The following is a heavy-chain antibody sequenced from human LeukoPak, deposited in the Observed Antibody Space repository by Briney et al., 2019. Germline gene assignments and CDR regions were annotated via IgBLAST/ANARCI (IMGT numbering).Heavy chain of an antibody. J-gene: IGHJ4*02. CDR3: ATQFYYYDSSGYYTT. CDR2: IKQDGTEK. CDR1: GFTFSKFW. Sequence: GGSLRLSCAASGFTFSKFWMNWVRHTPGKGLEWVASIKQDGTEKYYADSVKGRFTISRDNGKNSLYLQMSSLRAEDTAIYYCATQFYYYDSSGYYTTWGQGTLVTVSS. D-gene: IGHD3-22*01. V-gene: IGHV3-7*01.